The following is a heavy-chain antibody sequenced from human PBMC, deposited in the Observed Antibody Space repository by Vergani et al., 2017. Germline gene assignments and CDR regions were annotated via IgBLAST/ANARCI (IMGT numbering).Heavy chain of an antibody. CDR1: GAYVGSGGYY. CDR3: ARASHCMNCYSEGPNGPGYYYMDV. D-gene: IGHD2-21*01. J-gene: IGHJ6*03. V-gene: IGHV4-31*03. CDR2: IYYSGTT. Sequence: QVQLQESGPGLVKASQTLSLTCSVSGAYVGSGGYYWSWVRQRPGMGLDWIGYIYYSGTTYYNPSLVSRLTISLDTSENHLSLKLTSVTAADTAVYYCARASHCMNCYSEGPNGPGYYYMDVWGKGTTVTVSS.